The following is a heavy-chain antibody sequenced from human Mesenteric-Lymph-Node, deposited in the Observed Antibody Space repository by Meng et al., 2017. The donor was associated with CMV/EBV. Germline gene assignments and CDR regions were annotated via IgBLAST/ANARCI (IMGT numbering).Heavy chain of an antibody. J-gene: IGHJ3*02. D-gene: IGHD2-2*01. V-gene: IGHV1-69*04. CDR1: GYAFTTYG. CDR3: ARLPQGYCSSTSCQNDAFDI. CDR2: IIPILGIA. Sequence: SVKVSCKPDGYAFTTYGISWVRQAPGQGLEWMGRIIPILGIANYAQKFQGRVTITADKSTSTAYMELSSLRSEDTAVYYCARLPQGYCSSTSCQNDAFDIWGQGTMVTVSS.